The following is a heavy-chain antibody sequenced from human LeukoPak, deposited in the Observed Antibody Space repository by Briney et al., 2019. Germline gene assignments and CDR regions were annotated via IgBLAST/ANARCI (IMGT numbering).Heavy chain of an antibody. Sequence: GGSLRLSCAASGFTFSTYTMSWFRRAQGKGLNWVPPIKQDGSEKYYVDSVEGRFTISRDNSKNSLYLQMDSLRAEDTAVYYCARVFWSATSYYFEYWGQGALVTVSS. J-gene: IGHJ4*02. V-gene: IGHV3-7*05. CDR1: GFTFSTYT. CDR2: IKQDGSEK. D-gene: IGHD3-3*01. CDR3: ARVFWSATSYYFEY.